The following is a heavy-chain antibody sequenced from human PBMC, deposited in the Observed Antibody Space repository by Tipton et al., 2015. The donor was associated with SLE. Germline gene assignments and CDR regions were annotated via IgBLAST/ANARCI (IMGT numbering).Heavy chain of an antibody. CDR3: ARGVPTFSSSRRAFDV. J-gene: IGHJ3*01. CDR2: IFHTGTT. D-gene: IGHD6-13*01. Sequence: TLSLTCTVSGGSISNGETYWNWIRQHPGKGLEWIAYIFHTGTTYYNPSLKSRVTISIDTSKNQFSLKLSSVTAADTAVYYCARGVPTFSSSRRAFDVWGQGTLVTVSS. CDR1: GGSISNGETY. V-gene: IGHV4-30-4*08.